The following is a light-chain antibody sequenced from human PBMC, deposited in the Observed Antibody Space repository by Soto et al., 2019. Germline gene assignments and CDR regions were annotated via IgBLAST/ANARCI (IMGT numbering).Light chain of an antibody. CDR1: TSDVGAYNY. CDR3: SSYTTSTTLVI. J-gene: IGLJ2*01. Sequence: QSVLTQPASVSGSPGQSITISCTGTTSDVGAYNYVSWCQQHPGKAPKLMLFEVSNRPSGISNRFSGSKSGNTASLTISGLQAEDEADYYCSSYTTSTTLVIFGGGTKLTVL. V-gene: IGLV2-14*01. CDR2: EVS.